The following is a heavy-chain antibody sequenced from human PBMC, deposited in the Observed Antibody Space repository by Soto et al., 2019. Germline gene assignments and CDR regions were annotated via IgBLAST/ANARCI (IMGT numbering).Heavy chain of an antibody. CDR3: ALPAIAAVVSAFDF. CDR2: INHSGST. V-gene: IGHV4-34*01. CDR1: GGSFSGYY. J-gene: IGHJ4*02. Sequence: QVQLQQWGAGLLKPSETLSLTCAVYGGSFSGYYWSWIRQPPGRGLEWIGEINHSGSTNYNPSLKSRVTTSVDTSMNQFALKLSSVTAADTAVYYCALPAIAAVVSAFDFWGQGTRVTVSS. D-gene: IGHD6-13*01.